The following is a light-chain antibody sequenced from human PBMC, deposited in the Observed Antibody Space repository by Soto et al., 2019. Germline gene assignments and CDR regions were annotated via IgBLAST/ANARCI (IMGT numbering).Light chain of an antibody. CDR2: GNI. V-gene: IGLV1-40*01. CDR1: SSNIGAGYV. CDR3: QTYDTGVSGSI. Sequence: QSVLTQPPSVSGAPGQRVALSCAGTSSNIGAGYVVHWYQHLPGTAPKLLIFGNINRPAGVPDRFSGSKSGTSASLAITGLQAADEGYYYCQTYDTGVSGSIFGGGTKVTVL. J-gene: IGLJ2*01.